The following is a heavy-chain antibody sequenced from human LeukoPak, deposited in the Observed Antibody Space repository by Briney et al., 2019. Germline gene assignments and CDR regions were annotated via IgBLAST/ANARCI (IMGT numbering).Heavy chain of an antibody. V-gene: IGHV4-59*08. Sequence: SETLSLTCTVSGGSISSYYWSWIRQPPGKGLEWIGYIYYSGSTNSNPSLKSRVTISVDTSKNQFSLRLNSVTAADTAFYYCARHPPGLRYFDPWGQGTLVTVSS. J-gene: IGHJ5*02. CDR2: IYYSGST. CDR1: GGSISSYY. D-gene: IGHD3-9*01. CDR3: ARHPPGLRYFDP.